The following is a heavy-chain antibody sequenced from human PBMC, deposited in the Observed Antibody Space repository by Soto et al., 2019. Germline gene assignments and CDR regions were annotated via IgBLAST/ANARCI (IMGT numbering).Heavy chain of an antibody. CDR2: INAGNGNT. Sequence: QVQLVQSGAEEKKPGASVKVSCKASGYTFTSYAMHWVRQAPGQRLEWMGWINAGNGNTKYSQKFQGRVTITRDTAASTAYTELSSLRPEDTAVDYCARGVAPYYFDYWGQGTLVTVSS. CDR1: GYTFTSYA. J-gene: IGHJ4*02. V-gene: IGHV1-3*05. CDR3: ARGVAPYYFDY. D-gene: IGHD2-15*01.